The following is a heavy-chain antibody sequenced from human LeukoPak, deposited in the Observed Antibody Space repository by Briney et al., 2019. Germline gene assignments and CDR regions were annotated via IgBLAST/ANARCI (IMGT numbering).Heavy chain of an antibody. CDR3: ARDRGYCSSTSCYLNYYYGMDV. CDR2: IIPIFGTA. J-gene: IGHJ6*04. V-gene: IGHV1-69*13. D-gene: IGHD2-2*01. Sequence: GASVKVSCKASGGTFSSYAISWVRQAPGQGLEWVGGIIPIFGTANYAQKFQGRVTITADESTSTAYMELSSLGSEDTAVYYCARDRGYCSSTSCYLNYYYGMDVWGKGTTVTVSS. CDR1: GGTFSSYA.